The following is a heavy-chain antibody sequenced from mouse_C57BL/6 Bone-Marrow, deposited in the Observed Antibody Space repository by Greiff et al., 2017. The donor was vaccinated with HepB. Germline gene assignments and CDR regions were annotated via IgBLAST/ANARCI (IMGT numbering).Heavy chain of an antibody. CDR2: IYPRDGST. J-gene: IGHJ4*01. V-gene: IGHV1-78*01. CDR1: GYTFTDHT. CDR3: VRSPLYYDNHYAMDY. Sequence: VQRVESDAELVKPGASVKISCKVSGYTFTDHTIHWMKQRPEQGLEWIGYIYPRDGSTKYNEKFKGKATLTADKSSSTAYMQLNSLTSEDSAVYFCVRSPLYYDNHYAMDYWGQGTSVTVSS. D-gene: IGHD2-4*01.